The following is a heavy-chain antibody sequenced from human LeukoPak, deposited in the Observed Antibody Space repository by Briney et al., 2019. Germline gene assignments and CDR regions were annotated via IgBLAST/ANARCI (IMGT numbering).Heavy chain of an antibody. V-gene: IGHV3-30-3*01. Sequence: GGSLRLSCAASGFTFSSYSMHWVRQAPGKGLEWVAVISYGGSNKYYADSVKGRFTISRDNSKTTMYLQMNSLRAEDTAVYYCARERTRWELLGGCAFDIWGQGTMVTVSS. D-gene: IGHD1-26*01. CDR3: ARERTRWELLGGCAFDI. CDR2: ISYGGSNK. CDR1: GFTFSSYS. J-gene: IGHJ3*02.